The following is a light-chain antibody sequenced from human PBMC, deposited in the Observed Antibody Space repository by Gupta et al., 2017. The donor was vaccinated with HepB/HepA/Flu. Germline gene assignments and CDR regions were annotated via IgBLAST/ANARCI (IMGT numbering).Light chain of an antibody. Sequence: DIQMTQSPSSLSASVGDRVTITCRASQSISSYLNWDQQKPGKAPKLLIYAASSLQSGVPSRFSGSGSGTDFTLTISRLQPEDFATYYCQQRDSTPITFGQGTQVEIK. CDR3: QQRDSTPIT. CDR1: QSISSY. CDR2: AAS. V-gene: IGKV1-39*01. J-gene: IGKJ5*01.